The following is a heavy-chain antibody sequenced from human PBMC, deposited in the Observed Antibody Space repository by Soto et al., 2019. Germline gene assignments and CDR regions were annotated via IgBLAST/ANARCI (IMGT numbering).Heavy chain of an antibody. CDR2: ISSSSSYI. D-gene: IGHD6-13*01. Sequence: EVQLVESGGGLVKPGGSLRLSCAASGFTFSSYSMNWVRQAPGKGREWVSSISSSSSYIYYADSVKGRFTISRDNAKNSLYLQMNSLRAEDTAVYYCARDKPESRPAANGEFDYWGQGTLVTVSS. CDR3: ARDKPESRPAANGEFDY. V-gene: IGHV3-21*01. CDR1: GFTFSSYS. J-gene: IGHJ4*02.